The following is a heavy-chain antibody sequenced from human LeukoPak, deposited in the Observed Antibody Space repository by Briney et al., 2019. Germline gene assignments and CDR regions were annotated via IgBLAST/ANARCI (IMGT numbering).Heavy chain of an antibody. D-gene: IGHD2-15*01. V-gene: IGHV1-18*01. CDR1: GYTFTSYG. Sequence: ASVKVSCKASGYTFTSYGISWVRQAPGQGLEWMGWISAYNGNTNYAQKLQGRVTMTTDTSTSTAYMELRSLRSDDTAVYYCARDRRRYCSGGSCYPTFDYWGQGTLVTVS. J-gene: IGHJ4*02. CDR3: ARDRRRYCSGGSCYPTFDY. CDR2: ISAYNGNT.